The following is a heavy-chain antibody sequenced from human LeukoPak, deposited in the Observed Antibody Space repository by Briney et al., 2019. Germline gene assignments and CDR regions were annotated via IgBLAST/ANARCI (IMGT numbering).Heavy chain of an antibody. CDR3: ARGRGGYKNGGFDY. CDR1: GXSISSYY. Sequence: PSQTLSLTCTVSGXSISSYYGSWIRQPPGKGLEWIGYSYYSGSTNYNPSLKSRLTISVDTSKNQFSLKLSSVTAADTAVYYCARGRGGYKNGGFDYWGQGTLVAVSS. CDR2: SYYSGST. D-gene: IGHD5-24*01. J-gene: IGHJ4*02. V-gene: IGHV4-59*01.